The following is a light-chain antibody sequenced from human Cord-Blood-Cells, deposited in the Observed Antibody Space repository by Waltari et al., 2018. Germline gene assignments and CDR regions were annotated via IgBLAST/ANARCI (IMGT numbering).Light chain of an antibody. J-gene: IGLJ3*02. CDR2: EGS. Sequence: QSALTQPASVSGSAGQSINLSRTGTSSDVGSYNLVSWYQQNPGKAPQLMIYEGSKLPSGVSTRFSCSRSGNTASLTISGLQADDEADYYCCSYACSSTVFGGCTKLTVL. V-gene: IGLV2-23*01. CDR3: CSYACSSTV. CDR1: SSDVGSYNL.